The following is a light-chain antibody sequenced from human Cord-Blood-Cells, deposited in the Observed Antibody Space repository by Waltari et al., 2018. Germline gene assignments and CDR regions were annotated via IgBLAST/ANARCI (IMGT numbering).Light chain of an antibody. J-gene: IGLJ3*02. Sequence: QSALTQDAAAHGTPGQSRTASGTRNRSHVGGYTQNSCYQQHPVKAPKLMLYDVSKRPSGVLNRFSGSKSGNTASLTISGLQAEDEADYYCSSYTSSSTRVFGGGTQLTVL. V-gene: IGLV2-14*03. CDR3: SSYTSSSTRV. CDR1: RSHVGGYTQ. CDR2: DVS.